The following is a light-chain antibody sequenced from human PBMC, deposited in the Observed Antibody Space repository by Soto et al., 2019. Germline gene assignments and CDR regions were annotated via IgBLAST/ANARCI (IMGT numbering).Light chain of an antibody. CDR1: QTVISSY. J-gene: IGKJ5*01. CDR2: GAS. V-gene: IGKV3-20*01. CDR3: QQFGSSAPIT. Sequence: IVLTQSPGTLSLSPGERATLSCRATQTVISSYLAWYQQKPGQAPRLLISGASSRATGVPDRFSGRGSGTDFTLTISRLAPEEFAVYYCQQFGSSAPITFGQGTRMEIK.